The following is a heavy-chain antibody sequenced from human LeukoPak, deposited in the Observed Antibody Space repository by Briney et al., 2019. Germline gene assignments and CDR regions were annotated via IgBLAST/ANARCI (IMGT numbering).Heavy chain of an antibody. Sequence: PGRSLRLSCAPSGFIFSTYGLHWVPHVPGQGLEWVAVITYDGSHKYYADSVKGRFTISRDNSKNTLYLQMNSLRAEDTAVYYCARDSGSAYYGVDFWGQGTLVTVSS. CDR1: GFIFSTYG. CDR2: ITYDGSHK. D-gene: IGHD3-3*01. CDR3: ARDSGSAYYGVDF. V-gene: IGHV3-30*03. J-gene: IGHJ4*02.